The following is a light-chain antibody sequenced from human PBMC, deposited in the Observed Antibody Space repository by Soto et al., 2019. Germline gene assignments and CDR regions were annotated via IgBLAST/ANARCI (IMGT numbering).Light chain of an antibody. CDR3: QQYNNWPPIT. Sequence: DIQMTQSPSTLSASVGDRVTITCRASQSISSWLAWYQQKPGKAPKLLINKASSLESGVPSRFSGSGSGTEFTLTISSLQSEDFAVYYCQQYNNWPPITFGQGTRLENK. V-gene: IGKV1-5*03. CDR2: KAS. J-gene: IGKJ5*01. CDR1: QSISSW.